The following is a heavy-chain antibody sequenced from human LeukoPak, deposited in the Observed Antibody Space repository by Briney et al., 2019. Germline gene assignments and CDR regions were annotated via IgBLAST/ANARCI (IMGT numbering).Heavy chain of an antibody. CDR3: ASDLSLHIYSSPIKSHYMDV. D-gene: IGHD6-13*01. CDR1: GFSFDDYG. V-gene: IGHV3-20*04. Sequence: PGGSLRLSCAASGFSFDDYGMSWVRQVPGKGLEWVSAINWNGGSTGDADSVRGRFTISRDNAKNSLYLQMNSLRAEDTAVYYCASDLSLHIYSSPIKSHYMDVWGQGTTVTVSS. J-gene: IGHJ6*03. CDR2: INWNGGST.